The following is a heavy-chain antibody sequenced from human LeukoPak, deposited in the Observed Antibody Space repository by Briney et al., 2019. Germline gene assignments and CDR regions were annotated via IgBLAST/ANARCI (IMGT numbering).Heavy chain of an antibody. Sequence: GASVKVSCKASGYTFTGYYMHWVRQAPGQGLEWMGWINPNSGGTNYAQKFQGRVTMTRDTSISTAYMELSRLRSDDTAVYYCARDIGYCSSTSCPGDYWGQGTLVTVSS. D-gene: IGHD2-2*01. CDR2: INPNSGGT. CDR1: GYTFTGYY. J-gene: IGHJ4*02. V-gene: IGHV1-2*02. CDR3: ARDIGYCSSTSCPGDY.